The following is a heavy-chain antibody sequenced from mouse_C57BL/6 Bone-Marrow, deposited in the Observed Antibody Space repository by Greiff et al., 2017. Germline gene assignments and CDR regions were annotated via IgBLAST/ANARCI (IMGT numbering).Heavy chain of an antibody. V-gene: IGHV1-55*01. CDR3: AITPDY. Sequence: QVHVKQPGAELVKPGASVKMSCKASGYTFTSYWITWVKQRPGQGLEWIGDIYPGSGSTNYNEKFKSKATLTVDTSSSTAYMQLSSLTSEDSAVYYCAITPDYWGQGTTLTVSS. D-gene: IGHD1-1*01. CDR1: GYTFTSYW. J-gene: IGHJ2*01. CDR2: IYPGSGST.